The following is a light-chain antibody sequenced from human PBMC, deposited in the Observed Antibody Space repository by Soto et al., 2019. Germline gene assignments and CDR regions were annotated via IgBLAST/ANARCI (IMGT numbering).Light chain of an antibody. CDR1: SSDVGGYYF. Sequence: QSALTQPPSASGSPGQSVTISCTGTSSDVGGYYFVSWYQQHPGKAPKLIIYEVTNRPSGVPDRFSGSKSGNTASLTVSGLQAEDESDYYCSSYSGTNNYVFGTGTKVTVL. J-gene: IGLJ1*01. V-gene: IGLV2-8*01. CDR2: EVT. CDR3: SSYSGTNNYV.